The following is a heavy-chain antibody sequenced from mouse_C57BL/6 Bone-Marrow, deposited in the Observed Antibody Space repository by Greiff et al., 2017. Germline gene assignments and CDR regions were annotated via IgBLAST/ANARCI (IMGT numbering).Heavy chain of an antibody. D-gene: IGHD2-5*01. J-gene: IGHJ4*01. CDR3: ARSNYSNYAYAMDY. CDR1: GYTFTSYG. V-gene: IGHV1-81*01. CDR2: IYPRSGNT. Sequence: QVQLKESGAELARPGASVKLSCKASGYTFTSYGISWVKQRTGQGLEWIGEIYPRSGNTYYNEKFKGKATLTADKSSSTAYMELRSLTSEDSAVYFCARSNYSNYAYAMDYWGQGTSVTVSS.